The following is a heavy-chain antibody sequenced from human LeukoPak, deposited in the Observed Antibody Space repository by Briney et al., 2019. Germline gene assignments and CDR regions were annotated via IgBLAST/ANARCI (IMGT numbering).Heavy chain of an antibody. J-gene: IGHJ4*02. CDR3: AKGYCTNGVCYPDY. V-gene: IGHV3-7*03. CDR2: IKQDGSEK. CDR1: EFTFISYW. D-gene: IGHD2-8*01. Sequence: GGSLRLSCAASEFTFISYWMTWVRQAPGKGLEWVANIKQDGSEKYYVDSVKGRFTISRDNAKNSLYLQMNSLRAEDTAVYYCAKGYCTNGVCYPDYWGQGTLVTVSS.